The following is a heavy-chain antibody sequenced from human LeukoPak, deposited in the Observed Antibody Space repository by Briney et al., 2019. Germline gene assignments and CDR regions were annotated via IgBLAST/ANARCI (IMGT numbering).Heavy chain of an antibody. CDR3: AAGVGATLSGGFDY. J-gene: IGHJ4*02. CDR1: GGTFSSYA. D-gene: IGHD1-26*01. Sequence: EASVTVSCTASGGTFSSYAISWVRQAPGQGLEWMGGIIPIFGTANYAQKFQGRVTITTDESTSTAYMELSSLRSEDTAVYYCAAGVGATLSGGFDYWGQGTLVTVSS. V-gene: IGHV1-69*05. CDR2: IIPIFGTA.